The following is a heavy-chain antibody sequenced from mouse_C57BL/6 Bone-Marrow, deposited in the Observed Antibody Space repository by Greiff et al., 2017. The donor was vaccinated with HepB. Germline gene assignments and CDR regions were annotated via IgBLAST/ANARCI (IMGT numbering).Heavy chain of an antibody. CDR1: GFSFNTYA. V-gene: IGHV10-1*01. D-gene: IGHD1-1*01. Sequence: EVQRVESGGGLVQPKGSLKLSCAASGFSFNTYAMNWVRQAPGKGLEWVARIRSKSNNYATYYADSVKDRFTISRDDSESMLYLQMNNLKTEDTAMYYCVSEGTYGSSYGFAYWGQGTLVTVSA. J-gene: IGHJ3*01. CDR2: IRSKSNNYAT. CDR3: VSEGTYGSSYGFAY.